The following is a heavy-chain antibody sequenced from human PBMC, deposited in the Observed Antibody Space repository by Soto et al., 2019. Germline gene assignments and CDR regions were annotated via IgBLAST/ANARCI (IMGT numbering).Heavy chain of an antibody. D-gene: IGHD6-6*01. CDR2: IWYDGSNK. Sequence: QVQLVESGGGVVQPGRSLRLSCAASGFTFSSYGMNWVRQAPGKGLEWVAVIWYDGSNKYYEDSVKGRFTISRDHSKNPLYLQMNSLRAEDTAVYYCARDGWGKQLALDYWGQGTLVTVSS. CDR3: ARDGWGKQLALDY. V-gene: IGHV3-33*01. CDR1: GFTFSSYG. J-gene: IGHJ4*02.